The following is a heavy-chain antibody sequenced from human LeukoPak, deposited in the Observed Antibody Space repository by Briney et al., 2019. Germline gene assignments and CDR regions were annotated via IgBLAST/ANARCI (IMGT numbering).Heavy chain of an antibody. CDR2: INPNSGGT. CDR3: GREGPSPAAMRYNWFDP. CDR1: GYTFTGYY. J-gene: IGHJ5*02. V-gene: IGHV1-2*06. Sequence: ASVKVSCKASGYTFTGYYMHWVRQAPGQGLEWMGRINPNSGGTNYAQKFQGRVTMTRDTSISTAYMELSRLRSDDTAVYYCGREGPSPAAMRYNWFDPWGQGTLVTVSS. D-gene: IGHD2-2*01.